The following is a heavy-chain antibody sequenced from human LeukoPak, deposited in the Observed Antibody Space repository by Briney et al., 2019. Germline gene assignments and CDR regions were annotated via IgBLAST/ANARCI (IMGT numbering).Heavy chain of an antibody. J-gene: IGHJ4*02. D-gene: IGHD3-9*01. CDR3: ARAGGLRHFDWLFA. CDR1: GGSFSGYY. CDR2: INHSGST. V-gene: IGHV4-34*01. Sequence: SETLSLTCAVYGGSFSGYYWSWIRQPPGKGLEWIGEINHSGSTNYNPSLKSRVTISVDTSKNQFSLKLSSVTAADTAVYYCARAGGLRHFDWLFAWGQGTLVTVSS.